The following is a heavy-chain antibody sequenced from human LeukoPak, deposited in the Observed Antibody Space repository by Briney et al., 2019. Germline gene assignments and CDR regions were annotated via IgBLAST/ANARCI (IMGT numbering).Heavy chain of an antibody. D-gene: IGHD1-26*01. CDR1: GFTFSSYE. CDR2: ISSSGSTI. CDR3: ARRENYYYYGMDV. J-gene: IGHJ6*02. Sequence: QPGGSLRLSCAASGFTFSSYEMNWVRQAPGKGLEWVSYISSSGSTISYADSVKGRFTISRDNAKNSLYLQMNSLRAEDTAVYYCARRENYYYYGMDVWGQGTTVTVPS. V-gene: IGHV3-48*03.